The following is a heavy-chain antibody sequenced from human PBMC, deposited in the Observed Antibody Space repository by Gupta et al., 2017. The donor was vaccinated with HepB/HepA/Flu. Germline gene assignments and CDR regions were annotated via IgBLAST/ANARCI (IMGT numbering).Heavy chain of an antibody. Sequence: QITLKESGPTLVKPTQTLTLTCTFSGFSLSTSGVGVGWIRQPPGKALEWLALIYWNDDKRYSPSLKSRLTITKDTSKNQVVLTMTNMDPVDTATYYCAHSKGLVVPAPPWFDPWGQGTLVTVSS. D-gene: IGHD2-2*01. V-gene: IGHV2-5*01. J-gene: IGHJ5*02. CDR2: IYWNDDK. CDR3: AHSKGLVVPAPPWFDP. CDR1: GFSLSTSGVG.